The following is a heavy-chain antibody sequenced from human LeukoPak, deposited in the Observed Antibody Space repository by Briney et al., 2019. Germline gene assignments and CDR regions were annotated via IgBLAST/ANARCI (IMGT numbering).Heavy chain of an antibody. CDR2: IYYSGST. V-gene: IGHV4-59*01. Sequence: PSETLSLTCTVSGGSISSYYWSWIRQPPGKGLEWIGYIYYSGSTNYNPFLKSRVTISVDTSKNQFSLKLSSVTAADTAVYYCARFYGSGSYYWTATKYNWFDPWGQGTLVTVSS. CDR3: ARFYGSGSYYWTATKYNWFDP. D-gene: IGHD3-10*01. CDR1: GGSISSYY. J-gene: IGHJ5*02.